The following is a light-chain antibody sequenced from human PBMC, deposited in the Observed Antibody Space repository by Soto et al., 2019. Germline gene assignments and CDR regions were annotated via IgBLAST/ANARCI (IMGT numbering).Light chain of an antibody. J-gene: IGKJ2*02. Sequence: EIVLTQSPGTLSLSPGERATLSCRASQSVSSNFLAWYQQKPGQAPKLLISGASSRATGIPDRFSGSGSGTDLTLTISRLEPEDFALYSCQQYGSSPGTFGQGTKLEIK. CDR3: QQYGSSPGT. V-gene: IGKV3-20*01. CDR1: QSVSSNF. CDR2: GAS.